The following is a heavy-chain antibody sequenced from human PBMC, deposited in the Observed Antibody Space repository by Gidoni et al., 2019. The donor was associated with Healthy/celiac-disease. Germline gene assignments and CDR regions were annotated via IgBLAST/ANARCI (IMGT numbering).Heavy chain of an antibody. Sequence: QVQLVQSGAEVKKPGASVKVSCKASGYTFTGYYMHWVRQAPGQGLEWMGWINPNSGGTNYAQKFQGRVTMTRDTSISTAYMELSRLRSDDTAVYYCALAYSSGWYRAEDYYYYGMDVWGQGTTVTVSS. CDR1: GYTFTGYY. CDR3: ALAYSSGWYRAEDYYYYGMDV. D-gene: IGHD6-19*01. CDR2: INPNSGGT. J-gene: IGHJ6*02. V-gene: IGHV1-2*02.